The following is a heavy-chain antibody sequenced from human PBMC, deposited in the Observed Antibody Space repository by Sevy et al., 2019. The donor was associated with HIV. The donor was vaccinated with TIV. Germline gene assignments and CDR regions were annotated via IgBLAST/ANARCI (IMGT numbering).Heavy chain of an antibody. D-gene: IGHD3-9*01. Sequence: ASVKVSCKTSTYSFTAYYIHWVRQAPGQGLEWMGWINPNAGGSGGTNYAQKFQGRVTMTSDASINTAYMELTSLTSDVTVVYYCARWGLFSPGHYSDLWGQGTLVTVSS. CDR2: INPNAGGSGGT. V-gene: IGHV1-2*02. J-gene: IGHJ4*02. CDR1: TYSFTAYY. CDR3: ARWGLFSPGHYSDL.